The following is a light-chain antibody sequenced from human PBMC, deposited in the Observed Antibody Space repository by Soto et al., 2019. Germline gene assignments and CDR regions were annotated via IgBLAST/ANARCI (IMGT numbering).Light chain of an antibody. CDR1: QSVSSSY. V-gene: IGKV3-20*01. CDR3: QQYGSSPPTFT. CDR2: GAS. J-gene: IGKJ3*01. Sequence: EIGLTQSPATLSLSPGERATLSCRASQSVSSSYLAWYQQKPGQAPRHLIYGASSRATGIPDRFSGSGSGTDFTLTISRLEPEDFAVYYCQQYGSSPPTFTFGPGTKVDIK.